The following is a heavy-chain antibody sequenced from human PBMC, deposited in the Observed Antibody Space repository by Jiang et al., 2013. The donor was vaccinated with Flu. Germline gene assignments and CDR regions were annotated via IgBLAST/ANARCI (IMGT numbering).Heavy chain of an antibody. CDR2: IYYSGST. Sequence: TLSLTCTVSGGSISSSGFYWGWIRQPPGKGLEWIGYIYYSGSTNYNPSLKSRVTISVDTSKNQFSLKLSSVTAADTAVYYCARGTAMVPFPVVYWGQGTLVTVSS. CDR1: GGSISSSGFY. V-gene: IGHV4-61*08. J-gene: IGHJ4*02. D-gene: IGHD5-18*01. CDR3: ARGTAMVPFPVVY.